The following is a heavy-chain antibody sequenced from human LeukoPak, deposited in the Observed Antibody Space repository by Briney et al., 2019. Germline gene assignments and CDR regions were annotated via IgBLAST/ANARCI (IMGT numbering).Heavy chain of an antibody. Sequence: PGESLQISCQGSGSSFTSYWIGWVRPLPGKGLEWMGIIYPGDSDTRYSPSFQGQVTISADKSISTAYLQWSSLKASDTAMYYCARSSGLQRNNWFDPWGQGTLVTVSS. CDR1: GSSFTSYW. V-gene: IGHV5-51*01. D-gene: IGHD1-26*01. J-gene: IGHJ5*02. CDR2: IYPGDSDT. CDR3: ARSSGLQRNNWFDP.